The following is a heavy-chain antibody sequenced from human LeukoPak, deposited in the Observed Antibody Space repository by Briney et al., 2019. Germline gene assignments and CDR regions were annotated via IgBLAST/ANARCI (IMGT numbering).Heavy chain of an antibody. Sequence: SETLSLTCTVSGGSISSHYWSWIRQPPGKGLEWIAYIYYSGSTSYNPSLKSRVTISVDTSKKQFSLKLSSVTAADTAVYYCARRVAVAGRDSYGMDVWGQGTTVTVSS. D-gene: IGHD6-19*01. V-gene: IGHV4-59*08. CDR2: IYYSGST. CDR3: ARRVAVAGRDSYGMDV. CDR1: GGSISSHY. J-gene: IGHJ6*02.